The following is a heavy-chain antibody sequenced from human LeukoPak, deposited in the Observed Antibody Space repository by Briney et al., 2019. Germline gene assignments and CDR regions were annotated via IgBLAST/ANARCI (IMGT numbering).Heavy chain of an antibody. CDR3: AKRPSDYGDYVSYFDY. CDR2: ISDDGRSK. CDR1: GFSFISYG. Sequence: GGSLRLSCAASGFSFISYGMHWVRQAPGKGLEWVGVISDDGRSKDYADSVKGRFTISRDNSKDTLYLQMNSLRTEDTAVYYCAKRPSDYGDYVSYFDYWGQGTLVTVSS. D-gene: IGHD4-17*01. V-gene: IGHV3-30*18. J-gene: IGHJ4*02.